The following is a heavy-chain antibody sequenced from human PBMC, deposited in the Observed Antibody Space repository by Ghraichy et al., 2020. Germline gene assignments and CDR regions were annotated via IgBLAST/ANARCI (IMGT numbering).Heavy chain of an antibody. J-gene: IGHJ4*02. CDR1: GGSISSYY. Sequence: ESLNISCTVSGGSISSYYWSWIRQPPGKGLEWIGYIYYSGSTNYNPSLKSRVTISVDTSKNQFSLKLSSVTAADTAVYYCARADRSSWCYFDYWGQGTLVTVSS. D-gene: IGHD6-13*01. CDR3: ARADRSSWCYFDY. V-gene: IGHV4-59*01. CDR2: IYYSGST.